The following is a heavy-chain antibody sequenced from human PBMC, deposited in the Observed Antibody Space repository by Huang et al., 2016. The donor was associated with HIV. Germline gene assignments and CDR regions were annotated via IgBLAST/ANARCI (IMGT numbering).Heavy chain of an antibody. Sequence: QVHLVQSGAEVKKPGASVKVSCKASGYTFTNYDINWVRQAPGRGLEWMVLMNPNTGNTGFAQSFQGRVTMTRNTSITTAYMELTSLTSDDTAVYYCARSAYGDLDYWGLGTLVIVSS. J-gene: IGHJ4*02. V-gene: IGHV1-8*02. CDR3: ARSAYGDLDY. CDR2: MNPNTGNT. D-gene: IGHD4-17*01. CDR1: GYTFTNYD.